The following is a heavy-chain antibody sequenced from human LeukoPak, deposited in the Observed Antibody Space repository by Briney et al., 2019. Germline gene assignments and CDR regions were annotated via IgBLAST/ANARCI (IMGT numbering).Heavy chain of an antibody. V-gene: IGHV4-61*02. D-gene: IGHD3-22*01. J-gene: IGHJ5*02. CDR1: GGSISSCSYY. Sequence: SETLSLTCTVSGGSISSCSYYWSWIRQPAGKGLEWIGRIYTSGSTNYNPSLKSRVTISVDTSKNQFSLKLSSVTAADTAVYYCASEYYDSSGYYLNWFDPWGQGTLVTVSP. CDR3: ASEYYDSSGYYLNWFDP. CDR2: IYTSGST.